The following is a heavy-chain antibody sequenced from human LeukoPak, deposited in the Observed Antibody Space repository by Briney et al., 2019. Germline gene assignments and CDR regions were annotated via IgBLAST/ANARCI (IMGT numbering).Heavy chain of an antibody. CDR1: GFTFSSYG. CDR3: AKSYRSSASCYFRSDYYYMDV. V-gene: IGHV3-33*06. CDR2: IWYDGSNK. J-gene: IGHJ6*03. D-gene: IGHD2-2*01. Sequence: PGRSLRLSCAASGFTFSSYGMHWVRQAPGKELEWVAVIWYDGSNKYYADSVKGRFTISRDNSKNTLYLQMNSLRAEDTAVYYCAKSYRSSASCYFRSDYYYMDVWGKGTTVTVSS.